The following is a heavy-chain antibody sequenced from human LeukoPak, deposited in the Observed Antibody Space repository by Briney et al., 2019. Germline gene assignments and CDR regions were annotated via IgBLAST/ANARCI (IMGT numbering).Heavy chain of an antibody. V-gene: IGHV3-23*01. Sequence: GGSLRLSCVASGVTLSNYAMSWARQAPGKGLEWVSGISSSGSGGNTYYADPVEGRFTISRDNSKNMLYLQMNSLRAEDTAVYYCAKYDSSGYYTTNPWDFWGQGTLVTVYS. CDR1: GVTLSNYA. D-gene: IGHD3-22*01. J-gene: IGHJ4*02. CDR3: AKYDSSGYYTTNPWDF. CDR2: ISSSGSGGNT.